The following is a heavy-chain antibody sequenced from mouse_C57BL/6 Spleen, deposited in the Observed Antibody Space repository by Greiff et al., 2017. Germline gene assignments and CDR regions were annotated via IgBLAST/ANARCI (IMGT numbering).Heavy chain of an antibody. Sequence: QVQLKQSGAELARPGASVKMSCKASGYTFTSYTMHWVKQRPGQGLEWIGYINPSSGYTKYNQKFKDKATVTADQSSITAYMQLSSLTSEDSAVYYCARPFDGYYARDYWGQGTSVTVSS. V-gene: IGHV1-4*01. CDR2: INPSSGYT. CDR3: ARPFDGYYARDY. J-gene: IGHJ4*01. CDR1: GYTFTSYT. D-gene: IGHD2-3*01.